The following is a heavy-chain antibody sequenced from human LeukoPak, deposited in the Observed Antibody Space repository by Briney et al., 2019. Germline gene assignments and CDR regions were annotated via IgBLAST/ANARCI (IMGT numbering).Heavy chain of an antibody. CDR3: ARDLVSGAYTFDV. Sequence: GGSLRLSCAASGFTFSRFLMHWVRQAPGKGLVWVSLISNDGRTTRYADSVKGRFTISRDNAKNSLYLQMNSLGAEDTAVYYCARDLVSGAYTFDVWGQGTMVTVSS. J-gene: IGHJ3*01. D-gene: IGHD3-16*01. CDR2: ISNDGRTT. V-gene: IGHV3-74*01. CDR1: GFTFSRFL.